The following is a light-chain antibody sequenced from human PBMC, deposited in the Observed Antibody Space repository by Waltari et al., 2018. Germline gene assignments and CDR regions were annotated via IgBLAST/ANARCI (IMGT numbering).Light chain of an antibody. J-gene: IGLJ7*01. CDR3: GTWDSSLSGAV. CDR2: EDS. V-gene: IGLV1-51*02. CDR1: SPNIGTHY. Sequence: QSVLTQPPSVSAAPGQRVPLPCSGGSPNIGTHYVSCYRQFPGTAPKLLIYEDSERPSGIPGRFSGSKSGTSATLDITGLQAGDEADYYCGTWDSSLSGAVFGGGTHLTVL.